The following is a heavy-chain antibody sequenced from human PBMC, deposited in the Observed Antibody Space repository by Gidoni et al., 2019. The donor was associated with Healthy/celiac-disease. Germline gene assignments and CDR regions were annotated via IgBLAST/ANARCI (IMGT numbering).Heavy chain of an antibody. J-gene: IGHJ5*02. CDR2: INHGGST. Sequence: QVLPQQWGAGLVKPAETLSLTSAASGGSSRGYYWSWIRHPPGKGRDWIGEINHGGSTNYNPSVKSQVTISVDTSKIQFSLKLSSVTAGDTAGYYCARVVVIAARTNCFDPWGQGTLVTVSS. CDR1: GGSSRGYY. D-gene: IGHD6-6*01. CDR3: ARVVVIAARTNCFDP. V-gene: IGHV4-34*02.